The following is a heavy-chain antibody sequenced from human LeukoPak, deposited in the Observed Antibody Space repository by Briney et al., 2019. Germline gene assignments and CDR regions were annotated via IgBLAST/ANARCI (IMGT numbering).Heavy chain of an antibody. V-gene: IGHV1-18*01. CDR3: ASGIVHCSSTSCYETFVY. CDR2: ISAYNGNT. CDR1: GYTFTRYG. D-gene: IGHD2-2*01. Sequence: ASVKVSCKASGYTFTRYGISGVRQAPGQGLEWMGWISAYNGNTNYAQKLQGRVTMTTDTSTSTAYMELRSLRSDDTAVYYCASGIVHCSSTSCYETFVYWGQGTLVTVSS. J-gene: IGHJ4*02.